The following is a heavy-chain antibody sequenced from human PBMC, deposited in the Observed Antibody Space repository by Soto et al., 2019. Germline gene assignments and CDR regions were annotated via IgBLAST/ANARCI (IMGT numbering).Heavy chain of an antibody. J-gene: IGHJ4*02. Sequence: QVQLVESGGGVVQPGRSLRLSCAASGFTFSSYAMHWVRQAPGKGLEWVAVISYDGSNKYYADSVKGRFTISRDNSKNTLYLQMHSLRAEDTAVYYCARGELRTYYFDYGGEGTLVTVSS. CDR2: ISYDGSNK. V-gene: IGHV3-30-3*01. CDR1: GFTFSSYA. D-gene: IGHD1-7*01. CDR3: ARGELRTYYFDY.